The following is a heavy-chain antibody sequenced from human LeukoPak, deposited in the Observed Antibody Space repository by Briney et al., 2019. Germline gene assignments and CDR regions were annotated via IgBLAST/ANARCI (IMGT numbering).Heavy chain of an antibody. CDR3: ARDASASSTGWYYFDH. D-gene: IGHD6-19*01. J-gene: IGHJ4*02. CDR2: IKGDGSQS. CDR1: GFTFSTSW. V-gene: IGHV3-7*03. Sequence: PGGSLRLSCAASGFTFSTSWMNWVRQAPGKGLEWAGMIKGDGSQSYYVDSVRGRFTISRDNAKDALYLQMNSLRAEDTAVYYCARDASASSTGWYYFDHWGQGALVTVSS.